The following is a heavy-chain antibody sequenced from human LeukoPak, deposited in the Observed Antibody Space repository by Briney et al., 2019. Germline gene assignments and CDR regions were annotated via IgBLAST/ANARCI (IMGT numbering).Heavy chain of an antibody. CDR3: AALHTGTFVDY. CDR1: VFSLSGYG. CDR2: IRYDGITK. V-gene: IGHV3-30*02. J-gene: IGHJ4*02. Sequence: GGSLRLSCAASVFSLSGYGIHWLRQVPGRGLEWVAFIRYDGITKFYIDSVKGRFAISRDNSKNTLSLQMNSLRTEDTAVYYCAALHTGTFVDYWGQGTLVTVSS. D-gene: IGHD4-17*01.